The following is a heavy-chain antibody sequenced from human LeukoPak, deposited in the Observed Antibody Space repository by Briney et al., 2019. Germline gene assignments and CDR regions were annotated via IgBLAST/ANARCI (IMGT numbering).Heavy chain of an antibody. J-gene: IGHJ4*02. V-gene: IGHV4-39*07. D-gene: IGHD3-22*01. Sequence: SETLSLTCTVSGGSISSSSYYWGWIRQPPGKGLEWIGSIYYSGSTYYNPSLKSRVTISVDTSKNQFSLKLSSVTAADTAVYYCARDERPNSYYYDSSGTGFGYWGQGTLVTVSS. CDR1: GGSISSSSYY. CDR3: ARDERPNSYYYDSSGTGFGY. CDR2: IYYSGST.